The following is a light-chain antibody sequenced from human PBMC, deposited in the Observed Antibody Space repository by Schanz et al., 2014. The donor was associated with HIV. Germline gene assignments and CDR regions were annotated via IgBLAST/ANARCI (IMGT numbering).Light chain of an antibody. CDR1: QTVSKN. CDR2: GAS. Sequence: EIVMTQSPGTLSVSPGERATLSCRASQTVSKNLAWYQQKPGQAPRLLIYGASTRATGIPARFSGSGSGTEFTLTISSLQSEDFAVYYCQQYNNCPLTFGPGTKVDIK. J-gene: IGKJ3*01. CDR3: QQYNNCPLT. V-gene: IGKV3-15*01.